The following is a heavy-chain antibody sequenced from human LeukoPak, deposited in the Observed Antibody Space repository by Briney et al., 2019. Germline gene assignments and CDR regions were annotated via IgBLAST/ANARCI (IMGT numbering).Heavy chain of an antibody. CDR1: GGSISSYY. CDR2: IYTSGST. J-gene: IGHJ6*02. Sequence: SETLSLTCTVSGGSISSYYWSWIRQPAGKGLEWIGRIYTSGSTNYNPSLKSRVTMSVDTSKNQFSLKLSSVTAADTAVYYCARGDGIAAAGTYYYYGMDVWGQGTTVTVSS. CDR3: ARGDGIAAAGTYYYYGMDV. D-gene: IGHD6-13*01. V-gene: IGHV4-4*07.